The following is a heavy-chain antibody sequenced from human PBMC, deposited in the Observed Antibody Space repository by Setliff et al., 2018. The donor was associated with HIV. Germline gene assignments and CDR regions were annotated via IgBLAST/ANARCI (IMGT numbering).Heavy chain of an antibody. CDR3: ARAHFLVAMTRNWFDP. CDR1: GYLFTDYF. J-gene: IGHJ5*02. D-gene: IGHD5-12*01. Sequence: PGASVKVSCKASGYLFTDYFIHWVRQAPGQGLEWMGWISPNSGGTNYAQKFQGRVTMTTDTSTNTAHMELIRPRFDDTAVYYCARAHFLVAMTRNWFDPWGQGTLVTVSS. V-gene: IGHV1-2*02. CDR2: ISPNSGGT.